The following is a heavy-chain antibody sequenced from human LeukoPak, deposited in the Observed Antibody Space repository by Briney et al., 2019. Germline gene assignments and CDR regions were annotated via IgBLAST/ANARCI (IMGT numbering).Heavy chain of an antibody. CDR2: IHHSGST. V-gene: IGHV4-30-4*01. CDR3: ARERSGYDIFDY. J-gene: IGHJ4*02. Sequence: SETLSLTCTVSGGSIGSGDYYWSWIRQSPGKGLDWTGYIHHSGSTYYNPSLKSRLTISVNTSQNQVVLQLTSVTAADTPIDSCARERSGYDIFDYWGQGTLVTVSS. D-gene: IGHD5-12*01. CDR1: GGSIGSGDYY.